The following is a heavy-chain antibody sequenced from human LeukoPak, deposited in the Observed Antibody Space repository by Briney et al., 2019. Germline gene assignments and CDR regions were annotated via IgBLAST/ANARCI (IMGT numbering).Heavy chain of an antibody. CDR1: GFTFSSYA. CDR3: AKASPPSPLKITMVRGVIDY. CDR2: ISGSGGST. D-gene: IGHD3-10*01. J-gene: IGHJ4*02. V-gene: IGHV3-23*01. Sequence: PGGSLRLSCAASGFTFSSYAMSWVRQAPGKGLEWVSAISGSGGSTYYADSVKGRFTISRDNSKNTLYLQMNSPRAEDTAVYYCAKASPPSPLKITMVRGVIDYWGQGTLVTVSS.